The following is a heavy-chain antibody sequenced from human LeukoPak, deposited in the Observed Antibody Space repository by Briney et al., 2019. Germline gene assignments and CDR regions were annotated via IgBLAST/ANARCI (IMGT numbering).Heavy chain of an antibody. CDR1: GFTFDDYG. J-gene: IGHJ4*02. CDR3: TRDPPPPGAAAFDY. Sequence: PGGSLRLSCVASGFTFDDYGMSWVRQAPGKGLEWVSGINRNGGSTGYADSVKGRFTISRDNAKNSLYLQMDSLRADDTAFYYCTRDPPPPGAAAFDYWGQGILVTVSS. D-gene: IGHD6-13*01. V-gene: IGHV3-20*04. CDR2: INRNGGST.